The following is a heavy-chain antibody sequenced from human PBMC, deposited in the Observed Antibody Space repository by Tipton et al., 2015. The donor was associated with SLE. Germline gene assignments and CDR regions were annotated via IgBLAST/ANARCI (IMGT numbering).Heavy chain of an antibody. CDR1: GGSISSSDYF. D-gene: IGHD6-19*01. CDR2: IYYSGSSGSTYYTANP. CDR3: ARVAASGGYYRFFDY. V-gene: IGHV4-39*01. J-gene: IGHJ4*02. Sequence: PGLVKPSETLSLSCTVSGGSISSSDYFWAWIRQPPGKGLEWIGSIYYSGSSGSTYYTANPNHSPSLKSRVTISVDTSQNQFSLSLPSVTAADTAVYFCARVAASGGYYRFFDYWGQGTLVTVSS.